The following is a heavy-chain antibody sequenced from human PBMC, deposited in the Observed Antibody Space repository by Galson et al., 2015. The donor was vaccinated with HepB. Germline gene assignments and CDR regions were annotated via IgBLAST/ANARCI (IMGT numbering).Heavy chain of an antibody. CDR3: AKARNYVWGSAGDY. CDR2: ISGSGGST. J-gene: IGHJ4*02. D-gene: IGHD3-16*01. Sequence: SLRLSCAASGFTFSSYAMSWVRQAPGKGLEWVSAISGSGGSTYYADSVKGRFTISRDNSKNTLYLQMNSLRAEDTAVYYCAKARNYVWGSAGDYWGQGTLVTVSS. CDR1: GFTFSSYA. V-gene: IGHV3-23*01.